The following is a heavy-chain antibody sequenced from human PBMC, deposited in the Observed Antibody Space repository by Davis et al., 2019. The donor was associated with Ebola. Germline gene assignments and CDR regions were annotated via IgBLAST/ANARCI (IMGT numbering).Heavy chain of an antibody. CDR3: AKVYGDRAQFDS. CDR1: GFSFSSYG. CDR2: IRFDESHK. Sequence: GESLKISCAASGFSFSSYGMHWVRQAPGRGLEWVAFIRFDESHKYYADSVKGRFTISRDNSRNTLYLQMNSLRPDDTAVYYCAKVYGDRAQFDSWGQGTLVTVSS. D-gene: IGHD4-17*01. J-gene: IGHJ4*02. V-gene: IGHV3-30*02.